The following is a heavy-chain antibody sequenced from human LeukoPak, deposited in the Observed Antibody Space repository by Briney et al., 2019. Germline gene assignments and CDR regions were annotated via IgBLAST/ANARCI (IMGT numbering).Heavy chain of an antibody. CDR2: INHSGST. V-gene: IGHV4-34*01. D-gene: IGHD3-22*01. CDR1: GGSFSDYY. CDR3: ARVQDFETRGYYLGY. Sequence: SETLSLTCAVCGGSFSDYYWNWIRQPPGKGLEWIGEINHSGSTNYNPSLKSRVTMSVDTFKNQFSLTLSSVTAADTAVYYCARVQDFETRGYYLGYWGHGTLVTVSS. J-gene: IGHJ4*01.